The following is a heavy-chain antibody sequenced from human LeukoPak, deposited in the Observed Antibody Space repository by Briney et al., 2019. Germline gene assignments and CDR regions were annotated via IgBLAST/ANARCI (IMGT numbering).Heavy chain of an antibody. CDR3: ARDWDSYGSGSYEDPPNY. Sequence: PGGSLRLSCAASGFTFSSYWMIWVRQAPGKGLEWVANIKQDGSEKYYVNSVKGRFTISRDNAKNSLYLQMNSLRAEDTAVYYCARDWDSYGSGSYEDPPNYWGQGTLVTVSS. D-gene: IGHD3-10*01. V-gene: IGHV3-7*01. CDR1: GFTFSSYW. J-gene: IGHJ4*02. CDR2: IKQDGSEK.